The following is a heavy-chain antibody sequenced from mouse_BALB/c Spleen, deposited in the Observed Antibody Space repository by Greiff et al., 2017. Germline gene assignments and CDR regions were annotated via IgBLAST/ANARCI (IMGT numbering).Heavy chain of an antibody. V-gene: IGHV1-69*02. CDR2: IYPSDSYT. D-gene: IGHD2-1*01. Sequence: QVQLQQPGAELVRPGASVKLSCKASGYTFTSYWINWVKQRPGQGLEWIGNIYPSDSYTNYNQKFKDKATLTVDKSSSTAYMQLSSPTSEDSAVYYCTRSSTGDWYFDVWGEGTTGTVSS. J-gene: IGHJ1*01. CDR1: GYTFTSYW. CDR3: TRSSTGDWYFDV.